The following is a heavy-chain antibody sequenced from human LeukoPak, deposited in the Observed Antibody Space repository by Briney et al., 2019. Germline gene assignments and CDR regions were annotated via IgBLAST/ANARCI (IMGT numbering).Heavy chain of an antibody. J-gene: IGHJ4*02. CDR3: AKDKAQAYYASGSLVL. Sequence: PGGSLRLSCAASGFTFTTYWMSWVRQAPGKGLEWVANIKQDGTEKYYVDSVKGRFTISRDNAKNSLYLQMNNLRTEDTALYYCAKDKAQAYYASGSLVLWGQGTLVTVSS. V-gene: IGHV3-7*03. CDR1: GFTFTTYW. CDR2: IKQDGTEK. D-gene: IGHD3-10*01.